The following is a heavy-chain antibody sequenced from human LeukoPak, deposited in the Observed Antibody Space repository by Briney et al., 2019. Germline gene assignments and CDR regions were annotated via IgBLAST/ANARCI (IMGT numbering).Heavy chain of an antibody. CDR3: AVDTAMVSSI. J-gene: IGHJ4*02. CDR1: GYTFTGYY. V-gene: IGHV1-8*03. Sequence: ASVKVSCXASGYTFTGYYMHWVRQAPGQGLEWMGWMNPNSGNTGYAQKFQGRVTITRNTSISTAYMELSSLRSEDTAVYYCAVDTAMVSSIWGQGTLVTVSS. CDR2: MNPNSGNT. D-gene: IGHD5-18*01.